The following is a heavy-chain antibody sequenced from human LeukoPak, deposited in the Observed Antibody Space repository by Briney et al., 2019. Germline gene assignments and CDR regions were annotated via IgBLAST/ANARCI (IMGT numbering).Heavy chain of an antibody. V-gene: IGHV3-48*03. D-gene: IGHD3-9*01. Sequence: PGGSLRLSCAASGFTFSSYEMNWVRQAPGKGLEWVSYISSSGSTIYYADSVKGRFTISRDNSKNTLYLQMNSLRAEDTAVYYCAKEILTGLAPHDPWGQGTLVTVSS. CDR3: AKEILTGLAPHDP. J-gene: IGHJ5*02. CDR1: GFTFSSYE. CDR2: ISSSGSTI.